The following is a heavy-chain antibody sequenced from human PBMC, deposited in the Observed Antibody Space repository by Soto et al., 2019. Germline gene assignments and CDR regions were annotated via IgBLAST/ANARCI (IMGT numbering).Heavy chain of an antibody. CDR3: ARDGLLWSSSWYRASGMDV. V-gene: IGHV4-31*03. Sequence: SETLSLTCTVSGGSISSGGYYWSWIRQHPGKGLEWIGYIYYSGSTYYNPSPKSRVTISVDTSKNQFSLKLSSVTAADTAVYYCARDGLLWSSSWYRASGMDVWGQGTTVTVSS. D-gene: IGHD6-13*01. CDR1: GGSISSGGYY. CDR2: IYYSGST. J-gene: IGHJ6*02.